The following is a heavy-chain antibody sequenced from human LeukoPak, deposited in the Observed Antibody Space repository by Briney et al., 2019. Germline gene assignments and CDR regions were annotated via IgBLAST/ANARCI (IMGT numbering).Heavy chain of an antibody. D-gene: IGHD1-26*01. J-gene: IGHJ5*02. Sequence: SETLSLTCTVSGGSISSYYWSRIRQPPGKGLEWIGYIYYSGSTNYNPSLKSRVTISVDTSKNQFSLKLSSVTAADTAVYYCARLWELGWFDPWGQGTLVTVSS. V-gene: IGHV4-59*08. CDR3: ARLWELGWFDP. CDR1: GGSISSYY. CDR2: IYYSGST.